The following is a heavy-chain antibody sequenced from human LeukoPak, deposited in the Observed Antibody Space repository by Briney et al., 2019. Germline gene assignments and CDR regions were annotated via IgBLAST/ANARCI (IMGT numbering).Heavy chain of an antibody. V-gene: IGHV4-34*01. J-gene: IGHJ4*02. CDR2: INHSGST. CDR1: GGSFSGYY. CDR3: ARDVDYGSGYYFDY. Sequence: PSETLSLTCAVYGGSFSGYYWSWIRQPPGKGLEWIGEINHSGSTNYNPSLKSRVTISVDTSKNQFSLKLSSVTAADTAVYYCARDVDYGSGYYFDYWGQGTLVTVSS. D-gene: IGHD3-10*01.